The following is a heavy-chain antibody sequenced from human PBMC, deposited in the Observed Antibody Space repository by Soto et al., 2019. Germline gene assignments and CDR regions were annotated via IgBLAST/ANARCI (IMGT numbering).Heavy chain of an antibody. Sequence: QVQLQESGPGLVKPSQTLSLTCTVSGGSISSGDYYWSWIRQPPAKGLEWIGYIYYSGSTYYNPSLKSRVTISVDTSKNQFSLKLSSVTAADTAVYYCAREGTRINWGLDYWGQGTLVTVSS. CDR1: GGSISSGDYY. D-gene: IGHD7-27*01. V-gene: IGHV4-30-4*01. J-gene: IGHJ4*02. CDR2: IYYSGST. CDR3: AREGTRINWGLDY.